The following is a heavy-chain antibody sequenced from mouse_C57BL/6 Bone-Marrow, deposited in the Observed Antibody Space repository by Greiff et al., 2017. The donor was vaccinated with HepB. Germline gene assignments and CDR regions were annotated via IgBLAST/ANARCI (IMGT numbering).Heavy chain of an antibody. D-gene: IGHD2-5*01. CDR1: GYTFTDYN. CDR2: INPNNGGT. V-gene: IGHV1-22*01. CDR3: ARSAYSNYGAMDY. J-gene: IGHJ4*01. Sequence: VQLQQSGPELVKPGASVKMSCKASGYTFTDYNMPWVKQSHGKSLEWIGYINPNNGGTSYNQKFKGKATLTVNKSSSTAYMELRSLTSEDSAVYYCARSAYSNYGAMDYWGQGTSVTVSS.